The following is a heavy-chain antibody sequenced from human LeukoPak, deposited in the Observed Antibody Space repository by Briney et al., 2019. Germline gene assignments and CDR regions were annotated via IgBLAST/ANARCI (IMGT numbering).Heavy chain of an antibody. D-gene: IGHD3-22*01. CDR1: GFTFSNAW. V-gene: IGHV3-15*01. Sequence: GGSLRLSCAASGFTFSNAWMSWVRQAPGKGLEWVGRINSKTDGGTTDYAAPVKGRFTISRDDSKNTLYLQMNSLKTEDTAVYYWTTDYYDSSGYYPSVWYFDLWGRGTLVTVSS. CDR2: INSKTDGGTT. CDR3: TTDYYDSSGYYPSVWYFDL. J-gene: IGHJ2*01.